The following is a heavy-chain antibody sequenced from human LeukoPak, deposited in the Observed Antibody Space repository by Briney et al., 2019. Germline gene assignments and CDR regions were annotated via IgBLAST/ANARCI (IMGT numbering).Heavy chain of an antibody. CDR3: ARDVAPLDWLDA. CDR1: GFSLTTYW. D-gene: IGHD3-9*01. CDR2: IKSDGIST. Sequence: PGGSLRLSCAASGFSLTTYWMHWVRHAPGKGLVWVSRIKSDGISTSYADSVKGRFTISRDNAKNTLYLQMNSLRAEDTAVYYCARDVAPLDWLDAWGQGTTVTVSS. J-gene: IGHJ6*02. V-gene: IGHV3-74*01.